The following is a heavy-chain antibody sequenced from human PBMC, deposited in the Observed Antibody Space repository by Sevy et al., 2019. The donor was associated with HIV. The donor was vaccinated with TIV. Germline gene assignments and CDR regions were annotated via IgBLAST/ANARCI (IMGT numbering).Heavy chain of an antibody. J-gene: IGHJ3*02. CDR1: GGPINSDH. CDR2: VYYTGGT. V-gene: IGHV4-59*08. CDR3: ARRNDFDI. D-gene: IGHD1-1*01. Sequence: SETLSLTCTVSGGPINSDHWNWIRQPPGKGLEWIGYVYYTGGTNYNPSLKNRVTISVDRTKNQFSLTLTSVTAAGTAVSYWARRNDFDIWGQGTMVTVSS.